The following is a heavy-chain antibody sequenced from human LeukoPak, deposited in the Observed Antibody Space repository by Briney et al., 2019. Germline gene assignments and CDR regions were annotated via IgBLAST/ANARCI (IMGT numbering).Heavy chain of an antibody. CDR3: ARGSQWLDSWFDC. D-gene: IGHD6-19*01. J-gene: IGHJ4*02. CDR2: ISYDGSNK. CDR1: GFMFSSDA. Sequence: GRSLRLSCAASGFMFSSDAMRWVRQAPGKGLEWVAVISYDGSNKYYADSEKGRITISRDNSKNMLYLEMSSLRAEDTAVYYCARGSQWLDSWFDCWGQGTLVTVSS. V-gene: IGHV3-30-3*01.